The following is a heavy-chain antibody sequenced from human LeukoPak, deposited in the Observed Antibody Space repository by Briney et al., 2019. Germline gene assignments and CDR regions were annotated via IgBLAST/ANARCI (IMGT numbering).Heavy chain of an antibody. J-gene: IGHJ6*03. CDR1: GGSISSYY. CDR2: MYYCGST. CDR3: ARDHRAGNWGAARSYHYDYYMDV. Sequence: SETLSLTCTVSGGSISSYYWSWLRQPPGKGLEWIGYMYYCGSTNYNPSLKSRVTISIDTSKNQFSLKLSSVTAADTAVYFCARDHRAGNWGAARSYHYDYYMDVWGKGTTVTVSS. V-gene: IGHV4-59*01. D-gene: IGHD6-6*01.